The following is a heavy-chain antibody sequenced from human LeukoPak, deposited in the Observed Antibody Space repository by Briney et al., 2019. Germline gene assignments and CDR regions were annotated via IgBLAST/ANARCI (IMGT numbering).Heavy chain of an antibody. CDR3: ATFGESRPFDY. J-gene: IGHJ4*02. D-gene: IGHD3-10*01. V-gene: IGHV4-59*08. CDR2: IYYSGST. Sequence: PSETLSLTCTVSGGSISSYYWSWIRQPPGKGLEWIGYIYYSGSTNYNPSLKSRVTISVDTSKNQFSLKLSSVTAADTAVYYCATFGESRPFDYWGQGTLVTVSS. CDR1: GGSISSYY.